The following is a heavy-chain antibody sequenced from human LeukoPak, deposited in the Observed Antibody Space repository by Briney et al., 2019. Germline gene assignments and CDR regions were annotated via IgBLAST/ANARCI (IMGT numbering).Heavy chain of an antibody. J-gene: IGHJ4*02. CDR3: ARSFYSSSPHYFDY. V-gene: IGHV4-4*09. CDR1: SXXX. CDR2: IYTSGST. Sequence: SXXXXXWXRQPPGXGLEWIGYIYTSGSTNYNPSLKSRVTISVDTSKNQFSLKLSSVTAADTAVYYCARSFYSSSPHYFDYWGQGTLVTVSS. D-gene: IGHD6-6*01.